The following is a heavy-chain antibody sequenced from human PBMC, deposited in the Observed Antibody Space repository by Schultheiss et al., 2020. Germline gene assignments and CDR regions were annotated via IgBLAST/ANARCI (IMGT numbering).Heavy chain of an antibody. D-gene: IGHD3-22*01. CDR1: GGSISSSSYY. J-gene: IGHJ4*02. CDR3: ARINMKQHEVIDY. V-gene: IGHV4-39*07. CDR2: IYYSGDT. Sequence: SETLSLTCTVSGGSISSSSYYWGWIRQPPGKGLEWIGSIYYSGDTDYNPSLKSRVTISIDTSKNQFSLQLRSVTAADTALYYCARINMKQHEVIDYWGQGALVTVSS.